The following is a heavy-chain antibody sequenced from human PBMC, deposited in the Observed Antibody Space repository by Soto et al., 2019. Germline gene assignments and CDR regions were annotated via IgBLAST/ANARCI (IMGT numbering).Heavy chain of an antibody. CDR3: ARVARYSSGWYADY. CDR1: GYTFTSYG. D-gene: IGHD6-19*01. V-gene: IGHV1-18*01. Sequence: GASGKVSCKASGYTFTSYGISWVRHAPGQGLEWMGWISAYNGNTNYAQKLQGRVTMTTDTSTSTAYMELRSLRSDDTAVYYCARVARYSSGWYADYWGQGTLVTVSS. J-gene: IGHJ4*02. CDR2: ISAYNGNT.